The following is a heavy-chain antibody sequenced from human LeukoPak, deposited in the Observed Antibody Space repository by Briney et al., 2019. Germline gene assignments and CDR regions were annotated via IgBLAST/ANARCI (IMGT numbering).Heavy chain of an antibody. CDR1: GFTFSSYC. D-gene: IGHD6-13*01. CDR3: ARDRAAEGYPSDY. J-gene: IGHJ4*02. V-gene: IGHV3-21*01. Sequence: GGSLRLSCAASGFTFSSYCMNWVRQAPGKGLEWVSSISSSSSYIYYADSVKGRFTISRDNAKNSLYLQMNSLRAEDTAVYYCARDRAAEGYPSDYWGQGTLVTVSS. CDR2: ISSSSSYI.